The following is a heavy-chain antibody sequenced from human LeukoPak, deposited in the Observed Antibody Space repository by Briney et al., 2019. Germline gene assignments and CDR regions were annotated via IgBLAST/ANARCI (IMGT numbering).Heavy chain of an antibody. V-gene: IGHV4-38-2*01. Sequence: PSETLSLTCAVSGYSISSGYYWGWIRQPPGKGLEWIGGIYHSGSTYYNPSLKSRVTISVDTSKNRFSLKLSSVTAADTAVYYCARFLSGTGSSGYPDWGQGTLVTVS. CDR1: GYSISSGYY. CDR3: ARFLSGTGSSGYPD. D-gene: IGHD3-22*01. CDR2: IYHSGST. J-gene: IGHJ4*02.